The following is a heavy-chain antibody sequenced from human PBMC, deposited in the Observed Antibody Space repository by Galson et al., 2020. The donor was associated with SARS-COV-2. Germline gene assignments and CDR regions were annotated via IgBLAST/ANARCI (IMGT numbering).Heavy chain of an antibody. D-gene: IGHD2-15*01. CDR2: VYHTGSA. Sequence: ASETLSLTCSISGVSVKTNNWWTWVRQSPEKGLEWIGEVYHTGSANYNPSLKSRVTLSVDQSKNHFSLNLTSVTAADTAVYYCARGGGMGTRDAFDIWGQGRQVIVSS. V-gene: IGHV4-4*02. CDR3: ARGGGMGTRDAFDI. CDR1: GVSVKTNNW. J-gene: IGHJ3*02.